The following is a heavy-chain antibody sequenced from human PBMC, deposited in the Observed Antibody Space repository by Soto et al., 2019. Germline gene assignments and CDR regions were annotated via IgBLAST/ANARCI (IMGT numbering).Heavy chain of an antibody. Sequence: GGSLRLSCAASGFTFSSYSINWVRQAPWKGLEWVSSISSSSIYIYYADSVKGRFTISRDNAKKSLYLKMNSLRAEDTAVYYFATDASLRLSIRVFHVLGQRTILT. J-gene: IGHJ3*01. V-gene: IGHV3-21*01. D-gene: IGHD3-16*01. CDR3: ATDASLRLSIRVFHV. CDR1: GFTFSSYS. CDR2: ISSSSIYI.